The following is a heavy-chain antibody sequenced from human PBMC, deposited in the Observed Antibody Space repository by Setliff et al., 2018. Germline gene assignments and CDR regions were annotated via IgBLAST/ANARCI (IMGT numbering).Heavy chain of an antibody. CDR1: GYTFTTYG. J-gene: IGHJ5*02. V-gene: IGHV1-18*01. CDR3: ARAELLWFGGFDP. CDR2: ISAYNGNT. Sequence: ASVKVSCKASGYTFTTYGISWVRQAAGQGLEWMGWISAYNGNTNYAQKLQGRVTMTTDTSTSTAYMELRSLRSEDTAVYYCARAELLWFGGFDPWGQGTLVTVSS. D-gene: IGHD3-10*01.